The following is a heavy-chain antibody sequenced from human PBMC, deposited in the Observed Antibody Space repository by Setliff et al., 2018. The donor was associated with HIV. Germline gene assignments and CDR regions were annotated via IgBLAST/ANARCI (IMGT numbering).Heavy chain of an antibody. Sequence: GASVKVSCKASGYIFTNYGISWVRQAPGQGLEWLGGITGYNGNTNYAEKFQGRVTMTIDTSTSTAYLELMSLRSDDTAVYYCARVGPESLPYTWDDEADTFDIWGQGTMVTVSS. D-gene: IGHD1-1*01. CDR1: GYIFTNYG. CDR3: ARVGPESLPYTWDDEADTFDI. V-gene: IGHV1-18*01. CDR2: ITGYNGNT. J-gene: IGHJ3*02.